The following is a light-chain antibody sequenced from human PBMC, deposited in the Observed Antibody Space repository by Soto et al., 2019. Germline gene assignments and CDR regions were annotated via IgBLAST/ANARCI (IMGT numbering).Light chain of an antibody. J-gene: IGKJ5*01. CDR3: QQRSNWPIT. CDR2: DAS. Sequence: EIVLTQSPATLSLSPGERPTLSCRASQSFSSYLAWYQQKPGQAPRLLIYDASNRATGIPARFSGSGSGTDFTLTISSLEPEDFAVYYCQQRSNWPITFGQGTRLEIK. V-gene: IGKV3-11*01. CDR1: QSFSSY.